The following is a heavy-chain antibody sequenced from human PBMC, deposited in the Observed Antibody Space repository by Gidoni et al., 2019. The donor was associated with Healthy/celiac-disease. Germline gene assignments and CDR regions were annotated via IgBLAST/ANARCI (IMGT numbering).Heavy chain of an antibody. CDR3: ARVNSVGPMDV. CDR1: GGTFTSYA. V-gene: IGHV1-69*01. J-gene: IGHJ6*02. Sequence: QLQLVQSGAEVKTPGSSVKVSCKASGGTFTSYAISWVRQAHGKGLAWMGGIIPSVGTANYAQKYQGRGTIPADESTSTAYVELSSLRAEDRAVYYCARVNSVGPMDVWGQGTTVTVSS. D-gene: IGHD1-26*01. CDR2: IIPSVGTA.